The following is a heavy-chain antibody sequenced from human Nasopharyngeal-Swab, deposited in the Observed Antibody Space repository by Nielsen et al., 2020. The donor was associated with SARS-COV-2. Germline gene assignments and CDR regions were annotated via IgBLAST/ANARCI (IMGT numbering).Heavy chain of an antibody. CDR1: GFTFSSYA. CDR2: ISGSGGST. D-gene: IGHD4-11*01. J-gene: IGHJ2*01. V-gene: IGHV3-23*01. Sequence: GESLKISCAASGFTFSSYAMSWVRQAPGKGLEWVSAISGSGGSTYYADSVRGRFSSSRDNSKNTLSLQMSSLRAEDTAVYYCASRGPATDPSTRDLPYSRRTFDLWGRGTLVTVSS. CDR3: ASRGPATDPSTRDLPYSRRTFDL.